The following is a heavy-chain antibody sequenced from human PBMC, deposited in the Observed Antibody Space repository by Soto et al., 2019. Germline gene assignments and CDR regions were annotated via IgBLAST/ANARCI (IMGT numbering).Heavy chain of an antibody. D-gene: IGHD4-17*01. J-gene: IGHJ5*02. CDR1: GASISSNIYY. CDR2: IYYTWNT. Sequence: QVPLQESGPGLVKPSETLSLTCTVSGASISSNIYYWGWIRQPPGKGLEWIGSIYYTWNTFYNPSLKRRVPLSVDTSERQFSLRLFSVAAADTAVYYCARHSHEDHGDRNWFDPWGQGTLVTVSS. CDR3: ARHSHEDHGDRNWFDP. V-gene: IGHV4-39*01.